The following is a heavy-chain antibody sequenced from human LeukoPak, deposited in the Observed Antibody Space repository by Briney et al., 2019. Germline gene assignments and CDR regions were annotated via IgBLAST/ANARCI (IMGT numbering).Heavy chain of an antibody. J-gene: IGHJ3*01. CDR2: IKQDGSEK. CDR1: GFTFSSYE. D-gene: IGHD3-10*01. Sequence: PGGSLRLSCAASGFTFSSYEMNWVRQAPGKGLEWVANIKQDGSEKYYVDSLKGRFTISRDNAKNSLYLQMNSLRAEDTAVYYCARQAESGSYFSDAFDFWGQGTMVTVSS. CDR3: ARQAESGSYFSDAFDF. V-gene: IGHV3-7*01.